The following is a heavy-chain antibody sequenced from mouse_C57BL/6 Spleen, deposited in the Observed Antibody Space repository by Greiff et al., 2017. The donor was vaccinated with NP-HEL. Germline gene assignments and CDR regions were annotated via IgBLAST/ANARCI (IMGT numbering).Heavy chain of an antibody. CDR1: GYTFTDYY. J-gene: IGHJ4*01. Sequence: VQLQQSGAELVRPGASVKLSCKASGYTFTDYYINWVKQRPGQGLEWIARIYPGSGNTYYNEKFKGKATLTAEKSSSTAYMQLSSLTSEDSAVYFCARWAYYRNYGAMDYWGQRTSVTVSS. CDR3: ARWAYYRNYGAMDY. D-gene: IGHD2-5*01. CDR2: IYPGSGNT. V-gene: IGHV1-76*01.